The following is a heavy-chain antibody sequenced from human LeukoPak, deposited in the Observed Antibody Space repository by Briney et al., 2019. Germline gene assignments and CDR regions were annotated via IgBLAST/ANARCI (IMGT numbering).Heavy chain of an antibody. Sequence: ASVKVSCKASGYTFTSYDINWVRQALGQGLEWMGWMNPNSANTGYAQKFQGRVSMTRNTSINTAYMELSSLTSDDTAVYYCAMRNGSGSLYFDYWGQGTLVTVSS. CDR2: MNPNSANT. CDR3: AMRNGSGSLYFDY. CDR1: GYTFTSYD. D-gene: IGHD3-10*01. V-gene: IGHV1-8*01. J-gene: IGHJ4*02.